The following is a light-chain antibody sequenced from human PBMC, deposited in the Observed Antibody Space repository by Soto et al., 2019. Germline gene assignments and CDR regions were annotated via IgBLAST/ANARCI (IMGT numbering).Light chain of an antibody. CDR3: QQYNNWPQT. CDR2: DAS. Sequence: EVVVTQSPATLSVSLVGLATLSCSASQSVRTNLAWYQQKPGQAPRLLIYDASRRATGIPDRFSGSGSGTEFTLTISSLQSEDFAVYYCQQYNNWPQTCGQGTKGDIK. CDR1: QSVRTN. V-gene: IGKV3D-15*01. J-gene: IGKJ1*01.